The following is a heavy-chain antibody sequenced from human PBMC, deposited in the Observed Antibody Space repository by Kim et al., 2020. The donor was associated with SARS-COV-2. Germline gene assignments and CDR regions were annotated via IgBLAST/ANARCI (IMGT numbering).Heavy chain of an antibody. J-gene: IGHJ4*02. CDR2: INHSGST. D-gene: IGHD4-17*01. Sequence: SETLSLTCAVYGGSFSGYYWSWIRQPPGKGLEWIGEINHSGSTNYNPSLKSRVTISVDTSKNQFSLKLSSVTAADTAVYYCVRGDYRDYFDYWGQGTLVTVSS. V-gene: IGHV4-34*01. CDR3: VRGDYRDYFDY. CDR1: GGSFSGYY.